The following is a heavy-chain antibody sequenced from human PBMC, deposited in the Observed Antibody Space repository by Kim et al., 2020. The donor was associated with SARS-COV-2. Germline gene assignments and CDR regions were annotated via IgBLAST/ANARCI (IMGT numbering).Heavy chain of an antibody. CDR3: ARSVYCSSTSSHYYYGIDV. CDR2: INPNSGGT. CDR1: GYTFTGYY. Sequence: ASVKVSCKASGYTFTGYYMHWVRQAPGQGLEWMGWINPNSGGTNYAQKFQGRVTMTRDTSISTAYMELSRLRSDDTAVYYCARSVYCSSTSSHYYYGIDVWGQGTTVTVSS. J-gene: IGHJ6*02. D-gene: IGHD2-2*01. V-gene: IGHV1-2*02.